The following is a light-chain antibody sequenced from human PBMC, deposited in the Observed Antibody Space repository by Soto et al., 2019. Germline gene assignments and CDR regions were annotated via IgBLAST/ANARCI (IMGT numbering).Light chain of an antibody. CDR2: EAS. Sequence: DIQMTQSPSTLSASVGDRVSMTCRASQSVGSWLAWYQQKPGQAPNLLIYEASILLGAVPSRFSGSGSATEFTLTISSLQPDDFASDYCQQYSDYPYTFGQGTKLEIK. J-gene: IGKJ2*01. CDR1: QSVGSW. CDR3: QQYSDYPYT. V-gene: IGKV1-5*03.